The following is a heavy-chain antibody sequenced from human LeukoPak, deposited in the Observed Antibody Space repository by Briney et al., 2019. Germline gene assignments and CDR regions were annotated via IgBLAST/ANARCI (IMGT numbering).Heavy chain of an antibody. CDR1: GFTFSSYA. CDR2: ISGSGGST. J-gene: IGHJ4*02. V-gene: IGHV3-23*01. CDR3: AKTGGRSWYMDF. Sequence: PGGSLRLSCAASGFTFSSYAMSWVRQAPGKGLEWVSAISGSGGSTYYADSVKGRFTISRDNSKNTLYLQTTSLRVEDTAAYFCAKTGGRSWYMDFWGPGTLVTVSS. D-gene: IGHD6-13*01.